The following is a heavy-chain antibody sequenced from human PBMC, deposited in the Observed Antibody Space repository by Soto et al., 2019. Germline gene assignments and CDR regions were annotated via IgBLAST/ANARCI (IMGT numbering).Heavy chain of an antibody. CDR1: GGSISSYY. CDR2: IYYSGSI. CDR3: ARGRGGWFINQLLNAFDI. J-gene: IGHJ3*02. V-gene: IGHV4-59*01. Sequence: QVQLQESGPGLVKPSETLSLTCTVSGGSISSYYWSWIWQPPGKGLEWIGYIYYSGSINYNPSLKSRVTISVDTSKNQFSLKLSSVTAADTAVYYCARGRGGWFINQLLNAFDIWGQGTMVTVSS. D-gene: IGHD2-2*01.